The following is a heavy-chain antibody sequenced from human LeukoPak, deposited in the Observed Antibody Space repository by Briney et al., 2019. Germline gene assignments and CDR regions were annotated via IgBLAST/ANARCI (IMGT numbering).Heavy chain of an antibody. J-gene: IGHJ6*02. CDR1: GFTVSSNY. CDR2: ISYDGSNK. D-gene: IGHD3-22*01. V-gene: IGHV3-30-3*01. Sequence: GGSLRLSCAASGFTVSSNYMSWVRQAPGKGLEWVAVISYDGSNKYYADSVKGRFTISRDNSKNTLYLQMNSLRAEDRAVYYCARDDYYDSSGPGGMDVWGQGTTVTVSS. CDR3: ARDDYYDSSGPGGMDV.